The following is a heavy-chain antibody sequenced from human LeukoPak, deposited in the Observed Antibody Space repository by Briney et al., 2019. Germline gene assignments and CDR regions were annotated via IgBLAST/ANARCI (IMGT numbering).Heavy chain of an antibody. CDR2: INPNSGGT. D-gene: IGHD5-24*01. CDR3: ARVSQFWRWLQLWADDAFDI. V-gene: IGHV1-2*02. J-gene: IGHJ3*02. CDR1: GYTFTGYY. Sequence: ASVKVSCKASGYTFTGYYMHWVRQAPGQGLEWMGWINPNSGGTNYAQKFQGRVTMTRDTSISTAYMELSRLRSDDTAVYYCARVSQFWRWLQLWADDAFDIWGQGTMVTVSS.